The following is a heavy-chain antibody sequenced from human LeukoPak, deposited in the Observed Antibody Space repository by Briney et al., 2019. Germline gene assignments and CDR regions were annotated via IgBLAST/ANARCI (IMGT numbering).Heavy chain of an antibody. Sequence: GGSLRLSCAASGFTFSSYEMNWVRQAPGKGLELVSYISSSASTIYYADSVKGRFTISRDSAKNSLYLQMNSLRAEDTAVYYCARRNYYYGMDVWGQGTTVTVSS. CDR3: ARRNYYYGMDV. CDR1: GFTFSSYE. J-gene: IGHJ6*02. CDR2: ISSSASTI. V-gene: IGHV3-48*03.